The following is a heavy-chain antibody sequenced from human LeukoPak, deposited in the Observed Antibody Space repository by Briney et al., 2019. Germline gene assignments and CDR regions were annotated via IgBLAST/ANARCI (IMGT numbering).Heavy chain of an antibody. CDR1: GYTFTSSG. CDR2: IIPILGIA. V-gene: IGHV1-69*04. J-gene: IGHJ4*02. Sequence: ASVKVSCKASGYTFTSSGISWVRQAPGQGLEWMGRIIPILGIANYAQKFQGRVTITADKSTSTAYMELSSLRSEDTAVYYCARSRIQLWEYYFDYWGQGTLVTVSS. D-gene: IGHD5-18*01. CDR3: ARSRIQLWEYYFDY.